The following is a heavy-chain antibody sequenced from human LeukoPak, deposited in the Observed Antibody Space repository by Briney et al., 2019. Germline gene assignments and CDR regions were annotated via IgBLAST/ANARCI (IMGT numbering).Heavy chain of an antibody. CDR3: ARDGFVGAADY. J-gene: IGHJ4*02. CDR1: EFIFSGYW. CDR2: IKQDGSEK. Sequence: GGSLRLSCAASEFIFSGYWMNWVRRAPGKGLEWVANIKQDGSEKQYVDSVRGRFTISRDNAKNSLYLQMNSLRVEATAVYYCARDGFVGAADYRGQGTLVTVSS. V-gene: IGHV3-7*01. D-gene: IGHD6-13*01.